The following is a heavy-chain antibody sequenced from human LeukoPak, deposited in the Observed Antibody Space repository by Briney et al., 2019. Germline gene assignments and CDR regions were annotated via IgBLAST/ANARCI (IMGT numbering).Heavy chain of an antibody. V-gene: IGHV1-2*04. Sequence: ASVKVSCKASGYTFTGYYIHWVRQAPGQGLEWMGWINPNSGGTNYAQKFQGWVTMTRDMSISTAYMELSSLRSEDTAVYYCARGGYSYDETNHYNYYMDVWGKGTTVTVSS. J-gene: IGHJ6*03. CDR3: ARGGYSYDETNHYNYYMDV. D-gene: IGHD5-18*01. CDR2: INPNSGGT. CDR1: GYTFTGYY.